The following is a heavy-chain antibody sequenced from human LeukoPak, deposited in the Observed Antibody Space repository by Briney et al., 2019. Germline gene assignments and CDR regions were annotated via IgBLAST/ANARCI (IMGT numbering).Heavy chain of an antibody. J-gene: IGHJ4*02. CDR3: ARDRGYGYGFFDY. Sequence: PGGSLRLSCAASGFTVRSIYMTWVRRAPGKGLEWVSSFYSGGSSYYADSVKGRFTISRDSSTDTLYLQMNSLRVEDTAVYFCARDRGYGYGFFDYWGQGTLVTVSS. D-gene: IGHD5-18*01. V-gene: IGHV3-53*01. CDR1: GFTVRSIY. CDR2: FYSGGSS.